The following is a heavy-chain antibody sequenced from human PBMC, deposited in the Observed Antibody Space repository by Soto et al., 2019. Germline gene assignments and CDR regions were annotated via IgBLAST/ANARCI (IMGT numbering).Heavy chain of an antibody. Sequence: GGSLRLSCAASGFTFSSYWMHWVRQAPGKGLVWVSHVEGDRSITNYADSVKGRFTISRDNAKNSLYLQMNSLRAEDTAVYYCARDGYDSSGYSSSLDYWGQGTLVTVSS. D-gene: IGHD3-22*01. V-gene: IGHV3-74*01. J-gene: IGHJ4*02. CDR2: VEGDRSIT. CDR3: ARDGYDSSGYSSSLDY. CDR1: GFTFSSYW.